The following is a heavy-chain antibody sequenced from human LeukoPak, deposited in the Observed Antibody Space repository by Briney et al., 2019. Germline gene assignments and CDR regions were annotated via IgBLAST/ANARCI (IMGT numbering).Heavy chain of an antibody. J-gene: IGHJ4*02. V-gene: IGHV3-48*03. CDR2: ISSSGSTI. D-gene: IGHD4-17*01. CDR1: GFTFSSYE. Sequence: PGGSLRLSCAASGFTFSSYEMNWVRQAPGKGLEWVSYISSSGSTIYYADSVKGRFTISRDNAKNSLYLQMNSLRAEDTAVYYCARETLMTTVTTYPFWGQGTLVTVSS. CDR3: ARETLMTTVTTYPF.